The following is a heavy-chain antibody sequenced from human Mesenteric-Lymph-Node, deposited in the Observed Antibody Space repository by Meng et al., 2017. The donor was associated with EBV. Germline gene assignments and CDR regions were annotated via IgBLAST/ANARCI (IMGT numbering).Heavy chain of an antibody. D-gene: IGHD1-1*01. CDR3: ARGRRGVQYFDF. J-gene: IGHJ4*02. CDR2: IHYSGST. CDR1: GGSVTSGSYY. Sequence: QVEAGESGPGPVKPSELLSLACTVSGGSVTSGSYYWNWSRQPPGKRLEWTGYIHYSGSTNYNPSIKCQITISVDTSKNLLSLRVSHVTAADTAVYYCARGRRGVQYFDFWGQGALVTVSS. V-gene: IGHV4-61*01.